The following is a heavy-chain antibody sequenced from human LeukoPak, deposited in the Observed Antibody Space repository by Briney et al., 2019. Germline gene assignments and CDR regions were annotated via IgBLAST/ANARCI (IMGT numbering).Heavy chain of an antibody. CDR2: ISAYNGNT. V-gene: IGHV1-18*04. Sequence: GASVKVSCKASGYTFTSYYMHWVRRAPGQGLEWMGWISAYNGNTNYAQKLQGRVTMTTDTSTSTAYMELRSLRSDDTAVYYCARDPGSPADFDYWGQGTLVTVSS. D-gene: IGHD6-25*01. CDR1: GYTFTSYY. CDR3: ARDPGSPADFDY. J-gene: IGHJ4*02.